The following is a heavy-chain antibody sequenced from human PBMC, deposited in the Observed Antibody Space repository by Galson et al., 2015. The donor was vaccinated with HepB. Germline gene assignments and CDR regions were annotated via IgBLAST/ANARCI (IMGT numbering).Heavy chain of an antibody. CDR3: AKLMFNSGSSPFDY. V-gene: IGHV3-23*01. J-gene: IGHJ4*02. D-gene: IGHD1-26*01. Sequence: SLRLSCAASGFTFNIYAMTWVRQAPGKGLEWVSTITGSGGTTYYADSVKGRFTISRDNAKNTLYLQLNSLSAEDTAVYYCAKLMFNSGSSPFDYWGQGALVTVSS. CDR1: GFTFNIYA. CDR2: ITGSGGTT.